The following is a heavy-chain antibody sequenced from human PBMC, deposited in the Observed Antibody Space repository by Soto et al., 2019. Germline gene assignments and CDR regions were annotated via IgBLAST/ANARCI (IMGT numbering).Heavy chain of an antibody. CDR3: AAPRDEYGSGISWFTYGMDV. CDR2: LNGAGGST. Sequence: GGSLRLSCLASGFTFSDYAMTWVRHVPGRGLEWVSSLNGAGGSTYYADSVRGRFTISRDNSQNTLFLQMNRLTVDDTAIYYCAAPRDEYGSGISWFTYGMDVWGQGTTVTVSS. D-gene: IGHD3-10*01. J-gene: IGHJ6*02. CDR1: GFTFSDYA. V-gene: IGHV3-23*01.